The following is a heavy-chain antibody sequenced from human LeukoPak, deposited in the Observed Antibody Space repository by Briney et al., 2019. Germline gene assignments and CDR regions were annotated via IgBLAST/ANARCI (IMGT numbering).Heavy chain of an antibody. V-gene: IGHV4-59*01. D-gene: IGHD4-17*01. CDR1: GGSISSYY. Sequence: KPSETLSLTCTVSGGSISSYYWSWIRQPPGKGLEWIGYIYYSGSTNYNPSLKSRVTISVDTSKNQFSLKLSSVTAADTAVYYCARGEVTTLDYWGQGTLVTVSS. J-gene: IGHJ4*02. CDR2: IYYSGST. CDR3: ARGEVTTLDY.